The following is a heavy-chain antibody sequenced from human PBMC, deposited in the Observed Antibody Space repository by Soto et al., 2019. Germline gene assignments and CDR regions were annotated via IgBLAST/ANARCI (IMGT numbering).Heavy chain of an antibody. CDR2: ISYDGSNK. Sequence: QVQLVESGGGVVQPGRSLRLSCAASGFTFRSSGMHWVRQAPGKGLEWVAVISYDGSNKYYADSVKGRFTISRDNSKNTLYLQMNSLRAEDTAVYYCAKDTGDTAMGPTPTFGMDVWGQGTTVTVSS. CDR1: GFTFRSSG. D-gene: IGHD5-18*01. V-gene: IGHV3-30*18. CDR3: AKDTGDTAMGPTPTFGMDV. J-gene: IGHJ6*02.